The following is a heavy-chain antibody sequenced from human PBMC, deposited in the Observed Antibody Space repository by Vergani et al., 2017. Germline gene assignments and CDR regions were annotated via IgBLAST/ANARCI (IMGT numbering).Heavy chain of an antibody. CDR3: ARGRYDFWSGYYKRGAFDI. V-gene: IGHV3-21*01. CDR1: GFTFSSYS. J-gene: IGHJ3*02. Sequence: EVQLVESGGGLVKPGGPLRLSCAASGFTFSSYSMNWVRQAPGKGLEWVSSISSSSSYIYYADSVKGRFTISRDNAKNSLYLQMNSLRAEDTAVYYCARGRYDFWSGYYKRGAFDIWGQGTMVTVSS. CDR2: ISSSSSYI. D-gene: IGHD3-3*01.